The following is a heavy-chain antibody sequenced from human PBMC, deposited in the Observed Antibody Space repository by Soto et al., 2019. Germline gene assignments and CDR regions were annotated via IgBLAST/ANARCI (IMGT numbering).Heavy chain of an antibody. CDR3: ATDDMNRGRFDY. Sequence: QVHLVQSVSEVKTPGASVKVSCQASGHTSTHNGISWVRRAPGQGLEWMGWININRGDVNHAPKFQGRVTLTTDTSTNTAYLELRSLRLDDTGVYFCATDDMNRGRFDYWGHGTRVSVSS. CDR1: GHTSTHNG. J-gene: IGHJ4*01. V-gene: IGHV1-18*04. CDR2: ININRGDV. D-gene: IGHD1-1*01.